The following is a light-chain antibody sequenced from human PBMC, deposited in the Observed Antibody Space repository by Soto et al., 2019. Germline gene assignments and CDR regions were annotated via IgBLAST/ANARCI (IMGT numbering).Light chain of an antibody. J-gene: IGLJ2*01. Sequence: QSVLTQPPSVSEAPGQTVTISCSGSSSNIGNNYVSWYQQLPGTAPKLVIYDNNKRPSGIPDRFSGSKSGTSATLGITGLQTGDEADEYCGTWDSSLSAVVVFGGGTKLTVL. CDR3: GTWDSSLSAVVV. CDR1: SSNIGNNY. V-gene: IGLV1-51*01. CDR2: DNN.